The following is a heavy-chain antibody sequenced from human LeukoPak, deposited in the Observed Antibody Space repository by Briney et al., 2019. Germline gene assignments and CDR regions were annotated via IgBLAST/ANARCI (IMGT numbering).Heavy chain of an antibody. CDR3: ARTRPPSGYCSSTSCYTWAFDI. Sequence: SVKVSCKASGGTFSSYAISWVRQAPGQGLEWMGRIIPIFGTANYAQKFQGRVTITTDESTSTAYMELSSLRSEDTAVYYCARTRPPSGYCSSTSCYTWAFDIWGQGTMVTVSS. J-gene: IGHJ3*02. V-gene: IGHV1-69*05. CDR2: IIPIFGTA. D-gene: IGHD2-2*02. CDR1: GGTFSSYA.